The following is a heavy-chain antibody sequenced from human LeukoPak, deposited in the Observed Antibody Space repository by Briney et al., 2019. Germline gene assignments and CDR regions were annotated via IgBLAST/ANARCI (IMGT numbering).Heavy chain of an antibody. V-gene: IGHV3-23*01. CDR1: GFTFSSYA. CDR3: AKDDRRYCSSTSCLDSFDP. Sequence: PGGSLRLSCGASGFTFSSYAMSWVRQAPGKGLEWVSAISGSGGSTYYAESVKGRFTISRDNSKNTLHLQMNSLRAEDTAVYYCAKDDRRYCSSTSCLDSFDPWGQGTLVTVSS. J-gene: IGHJ5*02. CDR2: ISGSGGST. D-gene: IGHD2-2*01.